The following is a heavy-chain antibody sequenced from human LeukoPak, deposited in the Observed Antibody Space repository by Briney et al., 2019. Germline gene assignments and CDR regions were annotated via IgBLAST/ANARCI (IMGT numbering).Heavy chain of an antibody. CDR2: ISSSSTYT. D-gene: IGHD2-2*01. CDR3: ARVARSTSGTFDY. CDR1: GSTFSSYS. Sequence: SGGSLRLSCAASGSTFSSYSMNWVRQAPGKGLEWVSSISSSSTYTYYADSVKGRFTISRDNAKNSLYLQMNSLRAEDTAVYYCARVARSTSGTFDYWGQGTLVTVSS. J-gene: IGHJ4*02. V-gene: IGHV3-21*01.